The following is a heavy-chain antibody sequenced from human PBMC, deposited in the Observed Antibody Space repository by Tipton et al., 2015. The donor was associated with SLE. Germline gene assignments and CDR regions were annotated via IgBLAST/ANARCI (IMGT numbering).Heavy chain of an antibody. Sequence: SLRLSCATSGFTFDDYAMHWVRQAPGKGLEWVSSITWNSGSINYADSVRGRFTISRDNAKNSLYLQMGSLRPDDTALYYCARLSRGNSESFDYWGQGTLVTVSS. V-gene: IGHV3-9*01. CDR2: ITWNSGSI. CDR3: ARLSRGNSESFDY. D-gene: IGHD1-14*01. J-gene: IGHJ4*02. CDR1: GFTFDDYA.